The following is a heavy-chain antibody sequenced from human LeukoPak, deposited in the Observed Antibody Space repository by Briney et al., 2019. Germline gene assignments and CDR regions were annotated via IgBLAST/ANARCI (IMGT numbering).Heavy chain of an antibody. D-gene: IGHD6-13*01. CDR2: INPSGGST. CDR3: ARVGQLVQVDY. Sequence: GASVKVSCKASGYTFTSYYMHWVRQAPGQGLEWMGIINPSGGSTSYAQKFHGRVTMTRDTSTSTVYMELSSLRSEDTAVYYCARVGQLVQVDYWGQGTLVTVSS. V-gene: IGHV1-46*03. J-gene: IGHJ4*02. CDR1: GYTFTSYY.